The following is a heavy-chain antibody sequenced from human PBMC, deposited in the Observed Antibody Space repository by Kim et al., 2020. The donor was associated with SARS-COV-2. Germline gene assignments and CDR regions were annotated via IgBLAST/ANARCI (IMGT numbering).Heavy chain of an antibody. CDR3: AKRATETTFDH. D-gene: IGHD2-21*02. CDR2: IHYSGDT. V-gene: IGHV4-39*01. J-gene: IGHJ4*02. Sequence: SETLSLTCTVSGGSISSSDYYWGWIRQPPGKGLQWIATIHYSGDTYYIPSLKSRLTMSVDTSKNQFSLRLTSVTTADTAVYFCAKRATETTFDHWGQGTLVTVSA. CDR1: GGSISSSDYY.